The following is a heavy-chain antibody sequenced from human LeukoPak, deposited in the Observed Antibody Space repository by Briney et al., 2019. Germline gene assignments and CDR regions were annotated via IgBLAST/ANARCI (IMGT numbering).Heavy chain of an antibody. CDR1: GGSISSSNYY. D-gene: IGHD4-23*01. Sequence: SETLSLTCTVSGGSISSSNYYWGWIRQPPGKGLEWIGNIYYSGSTYYNPSLKSRVTISVDTSKNQFSLKLSSVTAADTAVYYCGGGNSWEYYYYYMDVWGKGTTVTVSS. CDR3: GGGNSWEYYYYYMDV. J-gene: IGHJ6*03. CDR2: IYYSGST. V-gene: IGHV4-39*07.